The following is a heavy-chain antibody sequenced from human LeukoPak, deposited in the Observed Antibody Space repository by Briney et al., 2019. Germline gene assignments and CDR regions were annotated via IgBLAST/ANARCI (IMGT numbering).Heavy chain of an antibody. CDR2: IIASGGTT. V-gene: IGHV3-23*01. Sequence: GGSMRLSCAASGFPFSSYAMSWVRQAPGKGLDWVSSIIASGGTTYYADSVKGRFTISRDNSKNTVYLQMNSLRAEDTAVYYCARAKFSAYTGNPGARKSSYDMDVWGKRDHGHRLL. J-gene: IGHJ6*03. D-gene: IGHD1-26*01. CDR1: GFPFSSYA. CDR3: ARAKFSAYTGNPGARKSSYDMDV.